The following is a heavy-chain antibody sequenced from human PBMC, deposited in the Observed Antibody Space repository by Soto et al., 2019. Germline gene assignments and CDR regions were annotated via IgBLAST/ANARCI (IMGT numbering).Heavy chain of an antibody. V-gene: IGHV3-23*01. J-gene: IGHJ4*02. CDR2: ISGSGGST. D-gene: IGHD6-19*01. Sequence: EVQLLESGGGLVQPGGSLRLSCAASGFTFSSYAMNWVRQGPGKGLEWVSVISGSGGSTYYADSVKGRFTISRDNSKNTLYLLMNSLRAEDRAVYYCASRSSGWYFDYWGQGTLVTVSS. CDR3: ASRSSGWYFDY. CDR1: GFTFSSYA.